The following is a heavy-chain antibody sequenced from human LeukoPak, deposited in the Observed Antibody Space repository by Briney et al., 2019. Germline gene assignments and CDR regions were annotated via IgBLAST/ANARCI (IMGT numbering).Heavy chain of an antibody. J-gene: IGHJ4*02. D-gene: IGHD1-26*01. CDR1: GFTFSSYS. CDR3: ARDPLRIVGATTNFDY. Sequence: KPGGSLRLSCAASGFTFSSYSMNWVRQAPGKGLEWVSSISSSSSYIYYADSVKGRFTISRDNAKNSLYLQMNSLRAEDTAVYYCARDPLRIVGATTNFDYWGQGTLVTVSS. CDR2: ISSSSSYI. V-gene: IGHV3-21*01.